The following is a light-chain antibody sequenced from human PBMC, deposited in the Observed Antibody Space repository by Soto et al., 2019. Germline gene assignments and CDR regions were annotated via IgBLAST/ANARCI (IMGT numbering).Light chain of an antibody. CDR1: SSDVGTYNY. Sequence: QSALTQHASVSGSPGQSITISCTGTSSDVGTYNYVSWYQHRPGKAPKLMIYDVSYRPSGVSNRFSGSKSANTASLTISGVVAEDEADYYCSLYTKGNAQVFGGGTKLTVL. CDR3: SLYTKGNAQV. V-gene: IGLV2-14*01. CDR2: DVS. J-gene: IGLJ3*02.